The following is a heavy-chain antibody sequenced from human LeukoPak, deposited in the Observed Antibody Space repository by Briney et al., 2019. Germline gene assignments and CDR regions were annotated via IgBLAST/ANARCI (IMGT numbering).Heavy chain of an antibody. J-gene: IGHJ4*02. CDR3: VRYCSSTTCYTRAVDY. V-gene: IGHV4-38-2*02. D-gene: IGHD2-2*02. CDR1: GYSITSGYN. Sequence: SETLSLTCTVSGYSITSGYNWAWIRQPPGKVLEWIGSIYHGGSAYYNPSLKSRVTISVATSKYQFSLKLSSVTAADTAVYYCVRYCSSTTCYTRAVDYWGQGTLVTVSS. CDR2: IYHGGSA.